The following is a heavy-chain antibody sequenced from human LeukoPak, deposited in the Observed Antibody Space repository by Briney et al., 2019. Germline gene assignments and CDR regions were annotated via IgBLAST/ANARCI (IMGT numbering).Heavy chain of an antibody. J-gene: IGHJ4*02. CDR3: ARDGPDYYGSGSYLDY. D-gene: IGHD3-10*01. CDR1: GGTFSSYA. CDR2: IIPILGIA. V-gene: IGHV1-69*04. Sequence: SVKVSCKASGGTFSSYAISWVRQAPGQELEWMGRIIPILGIANYAQKFQGRVTITADKSTSTAYMELSSLRSEDTAVYYCARDGPDYYGSGSYLDYWGQGTLVTVSS.